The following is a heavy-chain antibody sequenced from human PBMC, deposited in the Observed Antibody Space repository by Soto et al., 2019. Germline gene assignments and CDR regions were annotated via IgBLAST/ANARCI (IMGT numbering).Heavy chain of an antibody. CDR1: GGSISSGGYY. Sequence: QVQLQESGPGLVKPSQTLSLTCTVSGGSISSGGYYWYWIRQHSGKGLEWIGFTYYRGTTYYNPSLKRRVTISVDTSKNQFSLKLRSVTAADTAVYYCASRDVDTTMVGRDYWGQGTLVTVSS. CDR3: ASRDVDTTMVGRDY. D-gene: IGHD5-18*01. CDR2: TYYRGTT. J-gene: IGHJ4*02. V-gene: IGHV4-31*03.